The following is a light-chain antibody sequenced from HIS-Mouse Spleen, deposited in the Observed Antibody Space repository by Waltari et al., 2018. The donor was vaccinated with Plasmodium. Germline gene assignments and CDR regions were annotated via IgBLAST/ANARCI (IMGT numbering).Light chain of an antibody. CDR2: KDS. Sequence: SYELTQPSSVSVSPGQTARITCSGDVLAKKYARWFQQKPGQAPVLGIYKDSERPSGIPERFSGSSSGTTVTLTISGAQVEDEADDYCYSAADNNLVFGGGTKLTVL. V-gene: IGLV3-27*01. J-gene: IGLJ3*02. CDR3: YSAADNNLV. CDR1: VLAKKY.